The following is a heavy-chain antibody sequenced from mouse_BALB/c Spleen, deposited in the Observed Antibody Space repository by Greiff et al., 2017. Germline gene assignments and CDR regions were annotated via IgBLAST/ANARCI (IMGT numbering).Heavy chain of an antibody. J-gene: IGHJ4*01. D-gene: IGHD1-1*02. Sequence: VQLQQSGAELVRPGALVKLSCKASGFNIKAYYMHWVKQRPEQGLEWIGWIDPENGNTIYDPKFQGKASITADTSSNTAYLQLSSLTSEDTAVYYCARGGTYAMDYWGQGTSVTVSS. CDR2: IDPENGNT. CDR1: GFNIKAYY. V-gene: IGHV14-1*02. CDR3: ARGGTYAMDY.